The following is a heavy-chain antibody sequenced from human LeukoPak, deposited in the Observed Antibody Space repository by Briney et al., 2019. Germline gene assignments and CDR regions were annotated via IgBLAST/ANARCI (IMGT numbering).Heavy chain of an antibody. CDR3: ARTYDRSTYGVHYFDP. D-gene: IGHD3-22*01. V-gene: IGHV3-7*01. CDR2: INKDGSEK. Sequence: SGGSLRLSCAASGFTFSRYWMSWVRQAPGRGLEWVSSINKDGSEKLHADSATGRFTISRDNAKNSLFLQMNTLGAEDAAVYYCARTYDRSTYGVHYFDPWGQGTLVTVSS. J-gene: IGHJ5*02. CDR1: GFTFSRYW.